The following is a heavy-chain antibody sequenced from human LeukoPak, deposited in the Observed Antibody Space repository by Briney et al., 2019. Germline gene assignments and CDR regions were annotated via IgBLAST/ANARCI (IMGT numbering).Heavy chain of an antibody. CDR2: IYYSGST. V-gene: IGHV4-61*01. CDR1: GGSISSSSYY. J-gene: IGHJ6*03. CDR3: ARVVAARPPYYYYYYMDV. Sequence: PSETLSLTCTVSGGSISSSSYYWSWIRQPPGKGLEWIGYIYYSGSTNYNPSLKSRVTISVDTSKNQFSLKLSSVTAADTAVYYCARVVAARPPYYYYYYMDVWGKGTTVTVSS. D-gene: IGHD6-6*01.